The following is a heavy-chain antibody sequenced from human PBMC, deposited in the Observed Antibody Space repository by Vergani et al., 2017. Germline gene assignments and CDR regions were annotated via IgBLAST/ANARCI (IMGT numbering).Heavy chain of an antibody. D-gene: IGHD6-19*01. Sequence: QLQLQESGPGLVKPSATLSLTCSVSGASIRSSNYYWGCIRQPPGKGLEWIASNYYSGSTYYNPSLKSRVTISVDTSKNQFSLKLSSVTAADTAVYFCARHSTVEWLVKLGWIDPWGQGILVTVSS. CDR2: NYYSGST. CDR1: GASIRSSNYY. CDR3: ARHSTVEWLVKLGWIDP. V-gene: IGHV4-39*01. J-gene: IGHJ5*02.